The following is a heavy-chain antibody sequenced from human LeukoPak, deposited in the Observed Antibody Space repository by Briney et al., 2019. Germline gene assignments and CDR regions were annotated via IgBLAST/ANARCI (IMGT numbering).Heavy chain of an antibody. CDR2: INHSGST. D-gene: IGHD3-3*01. CDR3: ARNRASITIFGVVIADFDY. CDR1: DGSFSGYY. J-gene: IGHJ4*02. V-gene: IGHV4-34*01. Sequence: SETLSLTCAVYDGSFSGYYWSWIRQPPGKGLEWIGEINHSGSTNYNPSLKSRVTISVDTSKNQFSLKLSSVTAADTAVYYCARNRASITIFGVVIADFDYWGQGTPVTVSS.